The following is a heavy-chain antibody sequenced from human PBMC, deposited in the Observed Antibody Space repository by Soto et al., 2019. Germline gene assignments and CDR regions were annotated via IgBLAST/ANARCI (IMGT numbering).Heavy chain of an antibody. D-gene: IGHD3-10*01. CDR3: ALLAGPPYYYYYGMDV. V-gene: IGHV4-39*01. J-gene: IGHJ6*02. CDR2: IYYSGST. Sequence: SETLSLTCTVSGGSISSSSYYWGWILHPPGKGLEWIGSIYYSGSTYYNPSLKSRVTISVDTSKNQFSLKLSSVTAADTAVYYCALLAGPPYYYYYGMDVWGQGTTVTVSS. CDR1: GGSISSSSYY.